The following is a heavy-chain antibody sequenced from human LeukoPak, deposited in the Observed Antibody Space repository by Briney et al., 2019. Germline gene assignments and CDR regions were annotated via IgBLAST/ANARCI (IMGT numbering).Heavy chain of an antibody. Sequence: GGSLRLSCAASGFTLRGYGMHWVRQAPGKGLEWVAFIRYDGSDKSYADSVKGRFTISRDNSKNTLYLQMNSLRAEDTAVYYCAREDSSGYYLDYWGQGTLVTVSS. J-gene: IGHJ4*02. D-gene: IGHD3-22*01. CDR2: IRYDGSDK. V-gene: IGHV3-30*02. CDR3: AREDSSGYYLDY. CDR1: GFTLRGYG.